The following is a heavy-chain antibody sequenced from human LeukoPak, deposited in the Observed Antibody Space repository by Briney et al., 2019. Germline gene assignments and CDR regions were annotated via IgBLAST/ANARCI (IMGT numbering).Heavy chain of an antibody. D-gene: IGHD4-17*01. CDR1: GFSLSTNGVG. V-gene: IGHV2-5*01. CDR2: IYWNDDK. Sequence: SGPTLVKPTQTLTLTCTFSGFSLSTNGVGVGWIRQPPGKALEWLALIYWNDDKRYSPSLKSKLTITKDTTKSLVVLTMTSMVPFYLNTSDCAPTHTYGDYVSWYFDLWGRGTLVTVSS. J-gene: IGHJ2*01. CDR3: APTHTYGDYVSWYFDL.